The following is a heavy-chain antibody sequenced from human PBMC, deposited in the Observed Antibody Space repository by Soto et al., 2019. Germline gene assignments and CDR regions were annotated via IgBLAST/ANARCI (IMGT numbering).Heavy chain of an antibody. J-gene: IGHJ4*02. V-gene: IGHV4-31*03. CDR1: GGSISSGGYY. CDR2: IYYSGST. Sequence: QVQLQESGPGLVKPSQTLSLTCTVSGGSISSGGYYWSWIRQHPGKGLEWIGYIYYSGSTYYNPSLKSRVTISVDTSKNQFSLKLSPVTAADTAVYYCARTHHWYYDFWSGYYDHFDYWGQGTLVTVSS. D-gene: IGHD3-3*01. CDR3: ARTHHWYYDFWSGYYDHFDY.